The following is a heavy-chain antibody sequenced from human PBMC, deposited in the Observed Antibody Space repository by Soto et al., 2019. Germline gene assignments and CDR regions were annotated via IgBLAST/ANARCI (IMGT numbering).Heavy chain of an antibody. CDR3: ARTIGSAFTD. V-gene: IGHV1-8*02. Sequence: ASVKVSCKPSGYTLNTYYLHWVRQAPGQGLEWMGWMNPNSGNTGYAQKFQGRVTMTRNTSISTAYMELSSLRSEDTAVYYCARTIGSAFTDWGQGTTVTVSS. D-gene: IGHD3-10*01. CDR1: GYTLNTYY. CDR2: MNPNSGNT. J-gene: IGHJ6*02.